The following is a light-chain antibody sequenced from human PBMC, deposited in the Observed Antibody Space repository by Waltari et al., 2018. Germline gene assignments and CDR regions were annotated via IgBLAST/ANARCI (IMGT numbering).Light chain of an antibody. CDR3: ALYMGSGIWV. CDR2: KAN. CDR1: SGSISSSPS. Sequence: QTVVPQEPSLSLSPGRTVPLTCAFSSGSISSSPSSTWYQQRPGQAPRTLVYKANSRSSGVPDRFSGSILGNKAALTITGAQADDESDYYCALYMGSGIWVFGGGTKLTVL. V-gene: IGLV8-61*01. J-gene: IGLJ3*02.